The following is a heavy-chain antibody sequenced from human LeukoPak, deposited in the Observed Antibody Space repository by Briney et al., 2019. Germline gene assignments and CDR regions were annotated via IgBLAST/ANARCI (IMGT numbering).Heavy chain of an antibody. V-gene: IGHV3-74*01. CDR2: INTDGTVT. CDR1: GFTLSNYW. J-gene: IGHJ4*02. D-gene: IGHD6-19*01. Sequence: PGGSLRLSCAASGFTLSNYWMVWVRQAPGKGLESVSRINTDGTVTTYADSVKGRFTVSRDNADNTMFLQMNSVRDEDTAVYYCATKQWLAPPPDSWGQGTPVTVSS. CDR3: ATKQWLAPPPDS.